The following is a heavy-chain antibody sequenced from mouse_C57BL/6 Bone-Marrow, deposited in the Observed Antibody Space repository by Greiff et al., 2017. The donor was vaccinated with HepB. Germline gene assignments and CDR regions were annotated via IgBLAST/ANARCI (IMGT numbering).Heavy chain of an antibody. V-gene: IGHV1-18*01. CDR1: GYTFTDYN. CDR2: INPNNGGT. CDR3: ARGFYYYGSSLAWFAY. Sequence: DVHLVESGPELVKPGASVKIPCKASGYTFTDYNMDWVKQSHGKSLEWIGDINPNNGGTIYNQKFKGKATLTVDKSSSTAYMELRSLTSEDTAVYYCARGFYYYGSSLAWFAYWGQGTLVTVSA. J-gene: IGHJ3*01. D-gene: IGHD1-1*01.